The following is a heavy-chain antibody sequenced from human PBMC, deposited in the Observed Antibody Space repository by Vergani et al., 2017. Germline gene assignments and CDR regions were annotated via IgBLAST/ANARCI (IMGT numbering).Heavy chain of an antibody. CDR1: GYTFTSYY. J-gene: IGHJ5*02. D-gene: IGHD2-2*01. V-gene: IGHV1-46*01. CDR2: INPSGGST. Sequence: VQLVQSGAEVKKPGASVKVSCKASGYTFTSYYMHWVRQAPGQGLEWMGIINPSGGSTSYAQKFQGRVTMTRVTSTSTVYMELSSLRSEDPAVYYCARDSRYCSSTSCYVGRDWFDPGGQGTLVTVSS. CDR3: ARDSRYCSSTSCYVGRDWFDP.